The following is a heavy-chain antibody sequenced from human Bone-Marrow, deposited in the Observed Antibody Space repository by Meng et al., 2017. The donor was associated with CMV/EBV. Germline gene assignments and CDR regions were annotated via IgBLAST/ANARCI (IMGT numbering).Heavy chain of an antibody. D-gene: IGHD3-3*01. CDR2: ISSSGSTI. CDR1: GFTFSSYE. J-gene: IGHJ6*02. CDR3: AREFTYYDFWSGYPNYYYGMDV. V-gene: IGHV3-48*03. Sequence: GGSLRLSCAASGFTFSSYEMNWVRQAPGKGLEWVSYISSSGSTIYYADSVKGRFTISRDNAKNSLYLQMNSQRAEDTAVYYCAREFTYYDFWSGYPNYYYGMDVWGQGTTVTVSS.